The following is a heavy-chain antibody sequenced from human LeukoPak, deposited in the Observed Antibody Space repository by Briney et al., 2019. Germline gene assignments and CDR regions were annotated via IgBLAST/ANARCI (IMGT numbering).Heavy chain of an antibody. CDR3: PRHSGPNVDTAMAPFDY. CDR1: GGSISSSSYY. D-gene: IGHD5-18*01. J-gene: IGHJ4*02. CDR2: IYYIRST. V-gene: IGHV4-39*01. Sequence: PSETLSLTCTVSGGSISSSSYYWAWIRQPPGKGLEWIGSIYYIRSTYYTPCLKSRVTISVDTSKKQFSLELRSVTEADESVYYCPRHSGPNVDTAMAPFDYWGLGTLVTVSS.